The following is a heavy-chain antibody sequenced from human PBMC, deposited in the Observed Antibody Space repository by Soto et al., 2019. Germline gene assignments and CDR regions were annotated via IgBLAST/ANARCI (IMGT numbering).Heavy chain of an antibody. CDR3: ANSFEEVGAFNDYYYYGMDV. D-gene: IGHD1-26*01. V-gene: IGHV3-23*01. CDR2: ISGSGGST. Sequence: GGSLRLSCAASGFTFRTYAMTWVRQAPGKGLEWVSVISGSGGSTYYADSVKGRFTISRDNSKNTLYLQMNSLRAEDTAVYYCANSFEEVGAFNDYYYYGMDVWGQGTTVTVSS. J-gene: IGHJ6*02. CDR1: GFTFRTYA.